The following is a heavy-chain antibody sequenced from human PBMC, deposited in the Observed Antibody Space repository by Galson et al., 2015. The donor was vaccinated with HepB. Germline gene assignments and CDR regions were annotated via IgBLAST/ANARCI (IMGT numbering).Heavy chain of an antibody. V-gene: IGHV3-23*01. J-gene: IGHJ4*02. D-gene: IGHD2-21*02. CDR3: AKEPPYCGGDCYSVSDV. CDR2: ISVSGATT. CDR1: GFTFSTYA. Sequence: SLRLSCAASGFTFSTYAITWVRQAPGKGLEWVSVISVSGATTFYADSVKGRFIIYRDNSKNTVYLQMNSLRADDTAIYYCAKEPPYCGGDCYSVSDVWGQGTLVTVSS.